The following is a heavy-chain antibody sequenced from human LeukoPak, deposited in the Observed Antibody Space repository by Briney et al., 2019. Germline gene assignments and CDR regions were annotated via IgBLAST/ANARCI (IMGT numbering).Heavy chain of an antibody. D-gene: IGHD1-26*01. CDR1: GFTFSSYA. Sequence: PGGSLRLSCAASGFTFSSYAMSWVRQAPGKGLEWVSAISGSGGSTYYADSVKGRFTISRDNSKNTLYLQMNSLRAEDTAVYYCAKHGGGSYPWEKNFDYWGQGTLVTVSS. V-gene: IGHV3-23*01. CDR2: ISGSGGST. J-gene: IGHJ4*02. CDR3: AKHGGGSYPWEKNFDY.